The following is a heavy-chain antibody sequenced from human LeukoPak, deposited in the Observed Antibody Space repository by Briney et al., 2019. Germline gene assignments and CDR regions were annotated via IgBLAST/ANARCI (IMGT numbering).Heavy chain of an antibody. J-gene: IGHJ4*02. Sequence: SETLSLTCPVSGGSISNYYYWIWIRQPPGKGLEWIGYVYYTGSTNFNPSLKSRVTMSLDTSRNQFSLKLTSLTAADTAVYYCARGAMATTPFFDYWGQGTLVTVSS. CDR2: VYYTGST. CDR1: GGSISNYY. V-gene: IGHV4-59*01. CDR3: ARGAMATTPFFDY. D-gene: IGHD5-24*01.